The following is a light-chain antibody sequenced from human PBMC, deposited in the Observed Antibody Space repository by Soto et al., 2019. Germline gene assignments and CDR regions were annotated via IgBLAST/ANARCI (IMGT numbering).Light chain of an antibody. CDR1: QSVSSSH. J-gene: IGKJ1*01. CDR3: QEYDSSSWT. CDR2: AAS. Sequence: EIVLTQSPGTVSLSPGERATLSCRASQSVSSSHLAWYPQKPGHAPRLLIYAASSTSTGIPDTFGGSGSGTDFTLANSRLQPEDLAVYYCQEYDSSSWTFGQGTKVEIK. V-gene: IGKV3-20*01.